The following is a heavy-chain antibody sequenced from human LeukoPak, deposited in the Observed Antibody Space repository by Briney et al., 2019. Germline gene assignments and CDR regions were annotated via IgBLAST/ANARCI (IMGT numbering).Heavy chain of an antibody. CDR1: GGTFSSYA. CDR3: ARVVGLTGYSSSWYSGYYYYMDV. Sequence: SVKVYCKASGGTFSSYAISWVRQAPGQGLEWMGGIIPIFGTTNYAQKFQDRVTITADKSTSTAYMELSSLRSEDTAVYYCARVVGLTGYSSSWYSGYYYYMDVWGKGTTVTVSS. D-gene: IGHD6-13*01. J-gene: IGHJ6*03. V-gene: IGHV1-69*06. CDR2: IIPIFGTT.